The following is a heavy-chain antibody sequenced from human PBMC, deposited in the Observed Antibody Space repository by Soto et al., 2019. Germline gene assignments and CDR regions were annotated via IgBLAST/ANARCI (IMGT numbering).Heavy chain of an antibody. D-gene: IGHD6-13*01. V-gene: IGHV1-58*02. Sequence: SVKVSCKTSGFTFTSSAIQWVRQARGQSLEWIGWIVVGSDKTNYSQKFQGRVTITRDSSASTGYMELSGLRSEDTAVFYCAGHNRYSSTWFEGWFDPWGQGTLVTVSS. CDR1: GFTFTSSA. J-gene: IGHJ5*02. CDR2: IVVGSDKT. CDR3: AGHNRYSSTWFEGWFDP.